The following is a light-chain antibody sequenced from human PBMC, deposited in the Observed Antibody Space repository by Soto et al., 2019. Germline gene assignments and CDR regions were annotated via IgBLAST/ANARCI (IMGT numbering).Light chain of an antibody. CDR1: SSSIGSNS. Sequence: QAVVTQPPSASGTPGQRVTISCSGSSSSIGSNSVYWYQQLPGATPKLLIFTNSQRPSGVPDRFSGSKSGTSASLAISGLQSEDEAAYYCAAWDDSLNGVIFGGGTKVTVL. J-gene: IGLJ2*01. CDR2: TNS. CDR3: AAWDDSLNGVI. V-gene: IGLV1-44*01.